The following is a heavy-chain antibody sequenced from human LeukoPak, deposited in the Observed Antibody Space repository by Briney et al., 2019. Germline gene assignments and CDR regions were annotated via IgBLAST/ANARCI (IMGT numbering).Heavy chain of an antibody. J-gene: IGHJ4*02. CDR1: GDSISSYY. V-gene: IGHV4-59*08. CDR3: ARHSRTYYDFDY. CDR2: IYYSGST. D-gene: IGHD1-26*01. Sequence: PSETLSLTCTVSGDSISSYYWSWIRQPPGKGLEWIGYIYYSGSTNYNPSLNSRVTISVDTSKNQFSLKLSSVTAADTAVYYCARHSRTYYDFDYWGQGTLVTVSS.